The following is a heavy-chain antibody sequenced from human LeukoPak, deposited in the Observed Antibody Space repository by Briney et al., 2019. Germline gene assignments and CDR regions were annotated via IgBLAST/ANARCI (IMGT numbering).Heavy chain of an antibody. Sequence: PGRSLRLSCAASGFTFSSYGMHWVRQAPGKGLEWVAVIWYDASNKYYADSVKGRFTISRDKSKNTLYLQMNSLRAEDTAVYYCARETGGYDYYYYYYGMDVWGQGTTVTVSS. CDR1: GFTFSSYG. CDR2: IWYDASNK. D-gene: IGHD5-12*01. V-gene: IGHV3-33*01. CDR3: ARETGGYDYYYYYYGMDV. J-gene: IGHJ6*02.